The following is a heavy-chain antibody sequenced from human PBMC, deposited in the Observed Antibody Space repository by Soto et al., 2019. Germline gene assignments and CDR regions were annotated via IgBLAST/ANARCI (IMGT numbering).Heavy chain of an antibody. CDR3: ARACSGWYAFDM. V-gene: IGHV1-69*12. CDR1: GGTFRRYA. J-gene: IGHJ3*02. Sequence: QDQLVQSGAEVRKPGSSVKVSCKASGGTFRRYAINWVRQAPGQVLEWMGGTIPIIGTANYAKKFQGRVTMTADESTSTAYMELSSLRSEDTAGYYCARACSGWYAFDMWGQGTMVTVSS. D-gene: IGHD6-19*01. CDR2: TIPIIGTA.